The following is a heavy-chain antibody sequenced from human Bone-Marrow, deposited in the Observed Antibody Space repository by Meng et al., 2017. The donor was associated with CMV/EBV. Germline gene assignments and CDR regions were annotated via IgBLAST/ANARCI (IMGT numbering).Heavy chain of an antibody. CDR3: ARWGYAFWSGYHSV. Sequence: GSPRRSCTVSGGSISSSSYYCGWIRQPPGKGLEWIGSIYYSGSTYYNPSLKSRVTISVDTSRNQFSLKLSSVTAADTAVYYCARWGYAFWSGYHSVWCQGTTVTVSS. D-gene: IGHD3-3*01. CDR2: IYYSGST. CDR1: GGSISSSSYY. V-gene: IGHV4-39*07. J-gene: IGHJ6*02.